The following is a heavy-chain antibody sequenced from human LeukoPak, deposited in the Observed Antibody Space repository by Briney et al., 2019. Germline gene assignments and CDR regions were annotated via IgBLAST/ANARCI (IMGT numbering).Heavy chain of an antibody. V-gene: IGHV4-61*01. Sequence: PSETLSLTCTVSGVSISSASYYWGWVRQPPGQGLEWIGFIYYSGTTNYNPSLKSRVTISIDTSRNQFSLKLNSVTAADTAVYYCARDRCTSTNCYAGYYYGTDVWGQGTTVTVSS. CDR1: GVSISSASYY. J-gene: IGHJ6*02. CDR3: ARDRCTSTNCYAGYYYGTDV. CDR2: IYYSGTT. D-gene: IGHD2-2*01.